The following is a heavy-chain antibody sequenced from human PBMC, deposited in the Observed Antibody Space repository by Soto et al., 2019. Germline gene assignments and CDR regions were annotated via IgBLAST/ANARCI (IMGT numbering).Heavy chain of an antibody. D-gene: IGHD3-3*01. J-gene: IGHJ6*02. CDR3: AKDGFLEWLPYYYYYGMDV. V-gene: IGHV3-30*18. CDR2: ISYDGSNK. Sequence: PGGSLRLSCAASGFTFSSYGMHWVRQAPGKGLEWVAVISYDGSNKYYADSVKGRFTISRDNSKNTLYLQMNSLRAEDTAVYYCAKDGFLEWLPYYYYYGMDVWGQGTTVTVSS. CDR1: GFTFSSYG.